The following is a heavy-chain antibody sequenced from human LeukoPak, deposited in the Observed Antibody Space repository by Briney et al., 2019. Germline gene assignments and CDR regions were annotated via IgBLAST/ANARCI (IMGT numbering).Heavy chain of an antibody. V-gene: IGHV3-7*01. J-gene: IGHJ4*02. CDR1: GFTFSTYS. CDR3: VRLFGGVTTFDY. Sequence: GSLRLSCAASGFTFSTYSMSGVRQAPGKGLDWVASINQDGSAEYYVDSVRGRFTISRDNAKNSLYLQVNSLRVDDTAVYYCVRLFGGVTTFDYWGQGTLVTVSS. CDR2: INQDGSAE. D-gene: IGHD4-17*01.